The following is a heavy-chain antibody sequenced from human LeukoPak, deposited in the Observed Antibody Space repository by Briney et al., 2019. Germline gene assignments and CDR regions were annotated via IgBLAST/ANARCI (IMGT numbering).Heavy chain of an antibody. CDR2: ISAYNGNT. J-gene: IGHJ6*03. CDR1: GYTFTSYG. Sequence: ASVKVSCKASGYTFTSYGIIWVRQAPGQGLEWMGWISAYNGNTNYAQKLQGRVTMTTDTSTSTAYMELRSLRSDDTAVYYCARDPQRNYYYYMDVWGKGTTVTVSS. V-gene: IGHV1-18*01. CDR3: ARDPQRNYYYYMDV.